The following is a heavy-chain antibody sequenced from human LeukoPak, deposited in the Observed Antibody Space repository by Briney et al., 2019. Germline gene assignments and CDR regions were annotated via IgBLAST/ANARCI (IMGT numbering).Heavy chain of an antibody. V-gene: IGHV3-30*02. J-gene: IGHJ6*03. D-gene: IGHD3-10*01. CDR3: AKQGSGSLYYYMDV. CDR2: IRFDGSNK. Sequence: GGSLRLSCAASGFTFSSYGMSWVRQSPGKGLEWVAFIRFDGSNKCYAYSVKGRFTVSRDNSKNTLYLQMNSLRAEDTAVYYCAKQGSGSLYYYMDVWGKGTTVTISS. CDR1: GFTFSSYG.